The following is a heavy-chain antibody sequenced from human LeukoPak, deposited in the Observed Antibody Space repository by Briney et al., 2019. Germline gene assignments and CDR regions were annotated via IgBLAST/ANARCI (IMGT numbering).Heavy chain of an antibody. V-gene: IGHV4-4*07. CDR2: IYTSGST. D-gene: IGHD4-17*01. CDR1: GVSISSYY. CDR3: ARDSYGDYGIGFDY. J-gene: IGHJ4*02. Sequence: SETLSLTCTVAGVSISSYYWSWIRQPAGKGLDGIGRIYTSGSTNYNPSLKSRVTMSVDHSKKQFSLKLSSVTAADTAVYYCARDSYGDYGIGFDYWGQGTLVTVSS.